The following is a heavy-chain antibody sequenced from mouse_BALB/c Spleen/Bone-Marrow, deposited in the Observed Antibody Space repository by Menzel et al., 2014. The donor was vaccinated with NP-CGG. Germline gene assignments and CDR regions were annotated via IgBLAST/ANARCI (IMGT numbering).Heavy chain of an antibody. CDR1: GYSFTTYW. J-gene: IGHJ3*01. CDR2: INPSNGRT. D-gene: IGHD2-3*01. CDR3: ARYDGPAWFAY. V-gene: IGHV1S81*02. Sequence: VQLQQSGAELVKPGASVRLSCKASGYSFTTYWIHWVKQRLGQGLEWIGEINPSNGRTNYNEKFKSKATLTVDKSSSTAYMQLSSLTSEDSAVYYCARYDGPAWFAYWGQGTLVTVSA.